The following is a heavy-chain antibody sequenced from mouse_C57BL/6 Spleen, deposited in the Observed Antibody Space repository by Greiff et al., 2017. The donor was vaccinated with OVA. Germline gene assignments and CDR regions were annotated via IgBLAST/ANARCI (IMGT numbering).Heavy chain of an antibody. CDR3: AREGDWYAMDY. Sequence: EVKLVESEGGLVQPGSSMKLSCTASGFTFSDYYMAWVRQVPEKGLEWVANINYDGSSTYYLDSLKSRFIISRDNAKNILYLQMSSLKSEDTATYYCAREGDWYAMDYWGQGTSVTVSS. J-gene: IGHJ4*01. V-gene: IGHV5-16*01. CDR2: INYDGSST. CDR1: GFTFSDYY. D-gene: IGHD3-3*01.